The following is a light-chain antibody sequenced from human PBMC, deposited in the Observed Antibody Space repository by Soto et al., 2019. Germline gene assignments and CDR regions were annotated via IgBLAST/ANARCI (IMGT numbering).Light chain of an antibody. Sequence: QPVLTQPPSASGTPGQRVTISCSGSYSNIGTKAVSWYQQFPGTAPKLLIHTNSQRPSGVPDRFSGSKSGTSASLVISGLQSEDEADYHCAAWDDSLNGFVAFGGGTKLTVL. V-gene: IGLV1-44*01. CDR3: AAWDDSLNGFVA. CDR1: YSNIGTKA. CDR2: TNS. J-gene: IGLJ2*01.